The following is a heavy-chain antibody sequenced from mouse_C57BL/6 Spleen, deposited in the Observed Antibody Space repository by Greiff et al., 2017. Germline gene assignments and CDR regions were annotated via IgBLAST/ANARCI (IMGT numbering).Heavy chain of an antibody. CDR3: ARTAQANAMDY. V-gene: IGHV2-6*01. D-gene: IGHD3-2*02. CDR1: GFSLTSYG. CDR2: IWGVGST. Sequence: VKLQESGPGLVAPSQSLSITCTVSGFSLTSYGVDWVRQSPGKGLEWLGVIWGVGSTNYNSALKSRLSISKDNSKSQVFLKMNSLQTDDTAMYYCARTAQANAMDYWGQGTSVTVSS. J-gene: IGHJ4*01.